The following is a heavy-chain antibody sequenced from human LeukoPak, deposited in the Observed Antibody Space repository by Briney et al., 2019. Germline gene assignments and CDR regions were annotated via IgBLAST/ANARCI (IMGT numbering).Heavy chain of an antibody. Sequence: SETLSLTCTVSGGPISSGSYYWSWIRQPAGKGLEWIGRIYTSGSTNYNPSLKSRVTISVDTSKNQFSLKLSSVTAADTAVYYCARGSGSYLIYWGQGTLVTVSS. CDR1: GGPISSGSYY. J-gene: IGHJ4*02. V-gene: IGHV4-61*02. CDR2: IYTSGST. CDR3: ARGSGSYLIY. D-gene: IGHD1-26*01.